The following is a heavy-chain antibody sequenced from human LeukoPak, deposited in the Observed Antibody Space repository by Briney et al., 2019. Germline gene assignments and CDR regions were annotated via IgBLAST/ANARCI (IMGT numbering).Heavy chain of an antibody. J-gene: IGHJ4*02. D-gene: IGHD3-9*01. CDR2: IFGDASGT. CDR3: AKSPIYDISIDY. Sequence: GGSLRLSCAASGFTFSIYTMNWVRQAPGRGLEWVSGIFGDASGTYYADSVKGRFTISRDNSKNTLYLQMNSLRAEDTAVYYCAKSPIYDISIDYWGQGTLVTVSS. V-gene: IGHV3-23*01. CDR1: GFTFSIYT.